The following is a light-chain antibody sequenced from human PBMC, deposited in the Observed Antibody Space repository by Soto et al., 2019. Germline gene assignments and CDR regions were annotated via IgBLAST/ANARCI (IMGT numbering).Light chain of an antibody. CDR3: QQYYSFPYT. CDR2: AAS. CDR1: QGISSS. V-gene: IGKV1D-8*01. Sequence: VIGMTQSQSVLSASTGDRVTISGRMSQGISSSLAVYQQKPGKAPELLIYAASTLQSGVPSRFSGSGSGTDFTLTLSCLQSEYFATYYCQQYYSFPYTFGQGTKLAIK. J-gene: IGKJ2*01.